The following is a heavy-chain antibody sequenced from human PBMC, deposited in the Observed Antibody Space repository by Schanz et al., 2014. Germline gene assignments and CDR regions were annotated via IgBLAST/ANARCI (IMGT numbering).Heavy chain of an antibody. CDR2: VFPNGIT. CDR3: ARDTTWRLDL. V-gene: IGHV4-61*02. D-gene: IGHD1-1*01. Sequence: QVQLQESGPGLLKPSETLSLTCTVSGGSIRSGTYYWSWIRQPAGKGLEWVGRVFPNGITNYNPSPKSRVPIPLDTSKTQFSLPLTSRTAADTAVYYCARDTTWRLDLWGRGTLVTVSS. J-gene: IGHJ2*01. CDR1: GGSIRSGTYY.